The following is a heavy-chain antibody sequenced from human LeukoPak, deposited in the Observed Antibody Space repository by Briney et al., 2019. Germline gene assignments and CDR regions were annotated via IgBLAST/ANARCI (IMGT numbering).Heavy chain of an antibody. D-gene: IGHD5-24*01. V-gene: IGHV1-69*13. CDR1: GGTFSSYA. CDR2: IIPIFGTA. J-gene: IGHJ4*02. CDR3: ARGPIGRWLPIPPHY. Sequence: GASVKVSCTASGGTFSSYAISWVRQAPGQGLEWMGGIIPIFGTANYAQKFQGRVTITADESTSTAYMELSSLRSEDTAVYYCARGPIGRWLPIPPHYWGQGTLVTVSS.